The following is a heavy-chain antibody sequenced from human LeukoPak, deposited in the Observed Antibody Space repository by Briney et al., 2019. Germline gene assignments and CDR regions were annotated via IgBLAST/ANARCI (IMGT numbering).Heavy chain of an antibody. CDR3: ARPSGSYGRYYFDY. Sequence: GASVKVSCKASGGTFSSYTISCVRQAPGQGLEWMGRIIPILGIANYAQKFQGRVTITADKSTSTAYMELSSLRSEDTAVYYCARPSGSYGRYYFDYWGQGTLVTVSS. CDR1: GGTFSSYT. D-gene: IGHD1-26*01. CDR2: IIPILGIA. J-gene: IGHJ4*02. V-gene: IGHV1-69*02.